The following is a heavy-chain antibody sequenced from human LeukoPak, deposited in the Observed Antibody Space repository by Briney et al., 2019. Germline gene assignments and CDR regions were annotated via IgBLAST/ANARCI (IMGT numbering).Heavy chain of an antibody. J-gene: IGHJ6*03. D-gene: IGHD3-3*01. Sequence: GGSLRLSCAASGFTFSSYSMNWVRQAPGKGLEWVSSISSSSSYIYYADSVKGRFTISRDNAKNSLYLQMNSLRAEDTAVYYCARDKSDVKLEWLWRYYYMDVWGKGTTVTVSS. CDR2: ISSSSSYI. CDR3: ARDKSDVKLEWLWRYYYMDV. CDR1: GFTFSSYS. V-gene: IGHV3-21*01.